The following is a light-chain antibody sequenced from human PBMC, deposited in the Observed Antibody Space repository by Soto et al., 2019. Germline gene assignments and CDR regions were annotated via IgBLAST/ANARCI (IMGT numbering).Light chain of an antibody. Sequence: IQMTQSPSTLSASIGDRVTITCRASQSINNRLAWYQQMPGKAPNLLIYDASSLESGVPSRFRGSGSETDFNLTISTLEPEDFAVYYCQQRQYWPPITFGQGTRLEIK. J-gene: IGKJ5*01. V-gene: IGKV1-5*01. CDR1: QSINNR. CDR2: DAS. CDR3: QQRQYWPPIT.